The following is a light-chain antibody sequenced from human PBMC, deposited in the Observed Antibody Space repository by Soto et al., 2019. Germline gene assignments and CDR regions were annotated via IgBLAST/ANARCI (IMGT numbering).Light chain of an antibody. V-gene: IGKV3-20*01. CDR2: DAS. CDR3: RQYGRSLGFA. Sequence: EIVLTHSPATLSLSPCERATLSFSASQSVSSYLAWYQQKPGQAPRLLIYDASNRATGTPDRFSGSGSGTDFTLTISRLEPEDFAVYYCRQYGRSLGFAFGGGTKVDIK. CDR1: QSVSSY. J-gene: IGKJ4*01.